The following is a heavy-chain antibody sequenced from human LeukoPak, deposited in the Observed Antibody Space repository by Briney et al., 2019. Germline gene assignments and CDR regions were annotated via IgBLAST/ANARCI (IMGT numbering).Heavy chain of an antibody. J-gene: IGHJ4*02. CDR1: GGSISSGDYY. CDR3: ARGRADILTGYDY. CDR2: MYYSGST. V-gene: IGHV4-30-4*01. Sequence: SQTLSLTCTVSGGSISSGDYYWSWIRQPPGKGLEWIAYMYYSGSTYYNPSLKSRVTMSADTSKNQFSLKLSSVTAADTAVYYCARGRADILTGYDYWGQGTLVTVSS. D-gene: IGHD3-9*01.